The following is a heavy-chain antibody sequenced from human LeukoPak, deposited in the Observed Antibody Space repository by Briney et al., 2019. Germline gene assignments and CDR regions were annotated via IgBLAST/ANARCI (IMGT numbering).Heavy chain of an antibody. J-gene: IGHJ4*02. CDR2: ISGSGEST. V-gene: IGHV3-23*01. CDR1: GFTFSSYA. CDR3: AREHWDFDY. Sequence: GGSLRLSCAASGFTFSSYAMTWVRQAPGKGLEWVSEISGSGESTYYGDSVKGRFTIPRDNSKNTLYLQMNSLRAGDTAIYYCAREHWDFDYWGQGTLVTVSS. D-gene: IGHD7-27*01.